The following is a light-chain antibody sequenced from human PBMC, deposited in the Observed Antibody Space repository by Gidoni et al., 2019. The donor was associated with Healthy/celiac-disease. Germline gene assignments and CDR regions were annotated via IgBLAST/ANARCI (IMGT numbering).Light chain of an antibody. CDR3: QQSYSTPPLT. V-gene: IGKV1-39*01. CDR1: QSISSY. CDR2: AAS. J-gene: IGKJ4*01. Sequence: DIQMTQSPSSLSASVGDRVTITGRASQSISSYLNWYQQKPGKSPKLLIYAASSFQSGVPSRFSGSGSGTVFTLTISSLQPEDFATYDCQQSYSTPPLTFGGGTKVEIK.